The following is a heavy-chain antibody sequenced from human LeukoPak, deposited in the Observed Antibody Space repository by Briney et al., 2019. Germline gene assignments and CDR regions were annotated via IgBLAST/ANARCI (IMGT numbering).Heavy chain of an antibody. J-gene: IGHJ6*02. CDR2: IWYDGSNK. CDR3: AKDTQKWRFNLYYDILTGRGRDGMDV. Sequence: GGSLRLSCAASGFTFSSYGMHWVRQAPGKGLEWVAVIWYDGSNKYYADSVKGRLTISRDNSKNTLYLQMSSLRAEDTAVYYCAKDTQKWRFNLYYDILTGRGRDGMDVWGQGTTVTVSS. CDR1: GFTFSSYG. D-gene: IGHD3-9*01. V-gene: IGHV3-33*06.